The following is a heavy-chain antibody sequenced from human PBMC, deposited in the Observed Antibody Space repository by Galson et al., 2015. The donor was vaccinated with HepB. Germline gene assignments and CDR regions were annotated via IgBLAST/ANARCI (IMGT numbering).Heavy chain of an antibody. CDR1: GYTFTSYA. Sequence: SVKVSCKASGYTFTSYAMHWVRQAPGQRLEWMGWINAGNGNTKYSQKFQGRVTITRDTSASTAYMELSSLRSEDTAVYYCARDRGQQLRLELAFWGQGTLVTVSS. CDR3: ARDRGQQLRLELAF. J-gene: IGHJ4*02. V-gene: IGHV1-3*01. D-gene: IGHD6-13*01. CDR2: INAGNGNT.